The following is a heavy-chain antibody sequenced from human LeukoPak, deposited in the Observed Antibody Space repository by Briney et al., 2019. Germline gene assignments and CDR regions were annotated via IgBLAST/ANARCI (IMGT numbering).Heavy chain of an antibody. CDR1: GFSYSSYG. V-gene: IGHV3-33*01. CDR3: ARDGPVAVATLWYFDL. Sequence: PGGSLRLSCAASGFSYSSYGFHWVRQAPGKGLEWVAIIWYDGSNKYYADSVKGRFTISRDNSKNTLYLQMNSLRAEDTALYYCARDGPVAVATLWYFDLWGRGTLVTVSS. CDR2: IWYDGSNK. J-gene: IGHJ2*01. D-gene: IGHD6-19*01.